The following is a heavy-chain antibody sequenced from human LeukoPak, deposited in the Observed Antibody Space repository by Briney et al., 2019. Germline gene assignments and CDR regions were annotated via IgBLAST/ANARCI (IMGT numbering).Heavy chain of an antibody. Sequence: PGGSLRLSCAASGFTFNSYAMSWVRQAPGKGLEWVSSVSGSGGYTYYAGSVKGRFTISRDNSKNTLYLQMNSLRAEDTAIYYCAKDRPNYYDSSGHYYRRDGDYWGQGTLVTVSS. CDR1: GFTFNSYA. V-gene: IGHV3-23*01. J-gene: IGHJ4*02. CDR2: VSGSGGYT. CDR3: AKDRPNYYDSSGHYYRRDGDY. D-gene: IGHD3-22*01.